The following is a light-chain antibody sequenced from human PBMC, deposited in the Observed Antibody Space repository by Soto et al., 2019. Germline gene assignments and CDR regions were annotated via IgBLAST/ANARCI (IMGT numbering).Light chain of an antibody. V-gene: IGLV2-8*01. CDR1: SSDVGGYNY. CDR3: NSYAGSSNYV. J-gene: IGLJ1*01. CDR2: EVS. Sequence: QSVLTQPPSASGSPGQSVTISCTGTSSDVGGYNYVSWYQQHPGKAPKLMIYEVSKRPSGVPVRFSGSKSGNTASLTVSGLQAEDEADYYCNSYAGSSNYVFGTGTKLTVL.